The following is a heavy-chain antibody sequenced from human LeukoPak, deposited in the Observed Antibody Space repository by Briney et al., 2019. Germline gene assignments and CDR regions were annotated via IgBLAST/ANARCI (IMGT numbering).Heavy chain of an antibody. CDR1: GFTFSSYS. V-gene: IGHV3-48*01. CDR2: ISSSSSTI. D-gene: IGHD2-15*01. Sequence: PGGSLRLSCAASGFTFSSYSMNWVRQAPGKGPECVSYISSSSSTIYYADSVKGRFTISRDNAKNSLYLQMNSLRAEDTAVYYCAAVLGQEYYFDYWGQGTLVTVSS. CDR3: AAVLGQEYYFDY. J-gene: IGHJ4*02.